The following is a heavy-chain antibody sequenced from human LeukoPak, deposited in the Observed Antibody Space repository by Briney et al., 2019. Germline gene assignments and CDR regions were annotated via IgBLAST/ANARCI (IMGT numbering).Heavy chain of an antibody. CDR1: GGSISSSSYY. J-gene: IGHJ3*02. CDR2: IYYSGST. CDR3: AGNGAFDI. Sequence: SETLSLTCTVSGGSISSSSYYWGWIRQPPGKGLEWIGSIYYSGSTYYNPSLKSRVTISVDTSKNQFSLKLSSVTAADTAVYYCAGNGAFDIWGQGTMVTVSS. V-gene: IGHV4-39*01.